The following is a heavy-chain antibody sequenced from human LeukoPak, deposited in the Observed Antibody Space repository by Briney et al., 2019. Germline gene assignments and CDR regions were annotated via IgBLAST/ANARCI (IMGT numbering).Heavy chain of an antibody. J-gene: IGHJ5*02. CDR1: GGSISSYY. CDR2: IYYSGST. Sequence: SETLSLTCTVSGGSISSYYWSWIRQPPGKGLEWIGYIYYSGSTSYNPSLKSRVTISVDTSKNQFSLKLSSVTAADTAVYYCARVGYYGSGLGWFDPWGQGTLVTVSS. V-gene: IGHV4-59*01. CDR3: ARVGYYGSGLGWFDP. D-gene: IGHD3-10*01.